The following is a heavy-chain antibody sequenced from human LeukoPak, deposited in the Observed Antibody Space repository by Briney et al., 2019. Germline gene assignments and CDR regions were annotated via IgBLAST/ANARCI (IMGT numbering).Heavy chain of an antibody. D-gene: IGHD3-22*01. CDR2: IIPIFGTA. Sequence: SVKFSSKASGGTFSSYAISWVEQAPGQGLEWMGGIIPIFGTANYAQKFQGRVTITTDESTSTAYMELSSLRSEDTAVYYCAGVHDSSAWGQGTLVTVSS. V-gene: IGHV1-69*05. J-gene: IGHJ5*02. CDR3: AGVHDSSA. CDR1: GGTFSSYA.